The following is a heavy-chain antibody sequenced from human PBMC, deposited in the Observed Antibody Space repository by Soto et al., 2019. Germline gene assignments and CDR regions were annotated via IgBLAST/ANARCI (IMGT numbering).Heavy chain of an antibody. CDR1: GYTFTSYA. V-gene: IGHV1-18*01. CDR3: ARDDGFGDPYYYYYGMDV. D-gene: IGHD3-10*01. CDR2: ISAYNGNT. J-gene: IGHJ6*02. Sequence: ASVKVSCKASGYTFTSYAMHWVRQAPGQRLEWMGWISAYNGNTNYAQKLQGRVTMTTDTSTSTAYMELSSLRSEDTAVYYCARDDGFGDPYYYYYGMDVWGQGTTVTVSS.